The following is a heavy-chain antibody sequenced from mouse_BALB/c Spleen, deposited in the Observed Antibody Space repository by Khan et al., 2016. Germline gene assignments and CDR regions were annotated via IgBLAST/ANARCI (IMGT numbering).Heavy chain of an antibody. J-gene: IGHJ3*01. Sequence: QVQLQQPGAELVKPGASVKLSCKASGYTFTSYYMYWVKQRPGQGLEWIGGINPSNGGTNFNEKFKSKATLTVDKSSSTAYMQLSSLTSEDSAVYYCTRGGNYHFAYWCQRTLVTVSA. D-gene: IGHD2-1*01. CDR2: INPSNGGT. V-gene: IGHV1S81*02. CDR1: GYTFTSYY. CDR3: TRGGNYHFAY.